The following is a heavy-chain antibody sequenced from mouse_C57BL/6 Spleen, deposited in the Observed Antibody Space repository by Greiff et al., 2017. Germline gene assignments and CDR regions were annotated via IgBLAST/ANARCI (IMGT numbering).Heavy chain of an antibody. V-gene: IGHV1-72*01. D-gene: IGHD1-1*01. CDR1: GYTFTSYW. CDR2: IDPNSGGT. CDR3: AREGFVTTVVEDYAMDY. J-gene: IGHJ4*01. Sequence: QVQLQQPGAELVKPGASVKLSCKASGYTFTSYWMHWVKQRPGRGLEWIGRIDPNSGGTKYNEKFKSKATLTVDKPSSTAYMQLSSLTSEDSAVYYWAREGFVTTVVEDYAMDYWGQGTSGTVSS.